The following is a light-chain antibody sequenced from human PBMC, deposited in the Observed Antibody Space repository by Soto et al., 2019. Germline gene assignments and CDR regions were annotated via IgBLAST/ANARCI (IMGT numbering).Light chain of an antibody. Sequence: EIVLTQSPGTLSLSPGDRATLSYRASQSISSNLAWYQQKPGQAPRLLTYGAYTRATGITARFSGSGSGTDFTLTISSLQPEDFAVYYCQQYYNWPRTFGQGTQVEIK. V-gene: IGKV3-15*01. CDR1: QSISSN. CDR2: GAY. J-gene: IGKJ1*01. CDR3: QQYYNWPRT.